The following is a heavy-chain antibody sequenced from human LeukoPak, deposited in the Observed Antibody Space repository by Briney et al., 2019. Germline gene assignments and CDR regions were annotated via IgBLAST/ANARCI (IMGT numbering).Heavy chain of an antibody. D-gene: IGHD2-15*01. CDR2: IYHSGST. Sequence: SETLSLTCSVSGYSISSDYYWGWIRQPPGKGLEWIGSIYHSGSTYYNPSLKSRVTISVDTSKNQFSLKLNSVTAADTAVYYCARAFLVGYSPEEYFFDYWGQGTLVTAS. CDR3: ARAFLVGYSPEEYFFDY. CDR1: GYSISSDYY. V-gene: IGHV4-38-2*02. J-gene: IGHJ4*02.